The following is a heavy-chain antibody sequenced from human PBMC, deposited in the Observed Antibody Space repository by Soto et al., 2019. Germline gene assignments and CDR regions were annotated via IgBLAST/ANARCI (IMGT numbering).Heavy chain of an antibody. CDR1: GGSISGGVHS. Sequence: SETLSLTCTVSGGSISGGVHSWSWIRQPPGKGLEWIGEINHSGSTNYNPSLKSRVTISVDTSKNQFSLKLSSVTAADTAVYYCARVIFTMVKVFDYWGQGTLVTVSS. CDR2: INHSGST. CDR3: ARVIFTMVKVFDY. V-gene: IGHV4-30-2*01. D-gene: IGHD3-10*01. J-gene: IGHJ4*02.